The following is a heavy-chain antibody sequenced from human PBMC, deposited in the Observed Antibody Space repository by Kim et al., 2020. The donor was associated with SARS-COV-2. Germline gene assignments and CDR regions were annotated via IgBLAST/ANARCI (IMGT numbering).Heavy chain of an antibody. CDR2: INHSGST. J-gene: IGHJ4*02. CDR1: GGSFSGYY. Sequence: SETLSLTCAVYGGSFSGYYWSWIRQPPGKGLEWIGEINHSGSTNYNPSLKSRVTISVDTSKNQFSLKLSSVTAADTAVYYCARGTTPSGPVGYWGQGTLVTVSS. CDR3: ARGTTPSGPVGY. D-gene: IGHD2-15*01. V-gene: IGHV4-34*01.